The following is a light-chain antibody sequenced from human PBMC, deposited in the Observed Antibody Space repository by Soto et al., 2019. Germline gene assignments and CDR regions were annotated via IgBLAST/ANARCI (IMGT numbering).Light chain of an antibody. J-gene: IGKJ3*01. V-gene: IGKV1-6*01. CDR1: QGIRND. CDR3: IQDYNYPLT. CDR2: AAS. Sequence: AIQITPSPSALSASVGERVIITPRSSQGIRNDLGWYQQKPGKAPKLLIYAASSLQSGVPSRFSGRGSGTDFTRAISSLQTEDFATYYCIQDYNYPLTFGPGTKVDIK.